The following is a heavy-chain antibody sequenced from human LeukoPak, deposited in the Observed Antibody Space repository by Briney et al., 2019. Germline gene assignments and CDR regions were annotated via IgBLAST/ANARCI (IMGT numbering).Heavy chain of an antibody. V-gene: IGHV3-7*01. CDR3: VKVAKYYYGSETYYFFEH. Sequence: GGSLRLSCAASGFTFTTYWMSWVRQLPGKGLEWAANINQDGTEKYYVDSVKGRFTISRDNAKNSLDLQMNSLRVEDTGIYYCVKVAKYYYGSETYYFFEHWGQGTPVTASS. CDR2: INQDGTEK. CDR1: GFTFTTYW. J-gene: IGHJ4*02. D-gene: IGHD3-10*01.